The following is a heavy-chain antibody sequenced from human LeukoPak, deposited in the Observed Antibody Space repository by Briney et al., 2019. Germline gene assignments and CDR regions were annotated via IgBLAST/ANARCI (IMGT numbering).Heavy chain of an antibody. Sequence: SETLSLTCTVSGGSISSGGYYWSWIRQHPGKGLEWIGYIYYSGSTYYNPSLKSRVTISVDTSKNQFSLKLSSVTAADTAVYYCARVRYQLLFRWFDPWGQGTLVTVSS. CDR2: IYYSGST. CDR3: ARVRYQLLFRWFDP. D-gene: IGHD2-2*01. CDR1: GGSISSGGYY. J-gene: IGHJ5*02. V-gene: IGHV4-31*03.